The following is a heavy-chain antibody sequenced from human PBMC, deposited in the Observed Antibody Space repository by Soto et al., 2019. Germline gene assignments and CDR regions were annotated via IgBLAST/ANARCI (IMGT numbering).Heavy chain of an antibody. D-gene: IGHD3-9*01. Sequence: GGSLRLSCAASVFTGGSNYMSWVRQAPGKGLEWVSVIYSEGTPYYADSVKGRFTISRENSNNTLYLHMNNLRAEDTAVYYCARSTYYDILTGSYYYYAMDVWGQGTTVTVSS. CDR3: ARSTYYDILTGSYYYYAMDV. V-gene: IGHV3-53*01. CDR2: IYSEGTP. J-gene: IGHJ6*02. CDR1: VFTGGSNY.